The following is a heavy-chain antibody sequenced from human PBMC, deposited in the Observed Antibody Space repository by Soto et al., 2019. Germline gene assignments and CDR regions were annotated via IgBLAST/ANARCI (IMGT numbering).Heavy chain of an antibody. V-gene: IGHV1-8*01. J-gene: IGHJ6*02. CDR3: ASYVRSYYNGMDV. Sequence: QVQLVQSGAEVKKPGASGKVSCKASGYTFSSHDINWVRQATGQGLEWMGWMNPNSGSRGYAQKFQGRVTMTRNTSRSTAYMELSSLRSEDMAVYYCASYVRSYYNGMDVWGQGTTVTVSS. CDR1: GYTFSSHD. D-gene: IGHD3-16*01. CDR2: MNPNSGSR.